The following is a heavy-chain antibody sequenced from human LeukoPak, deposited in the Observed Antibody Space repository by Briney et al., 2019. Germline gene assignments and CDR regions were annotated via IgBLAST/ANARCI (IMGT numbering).Heavy chain of an antibody. Sequence: SETLSLTCTVSGDSISNSVYYWSWIRQPPGKGLEWIGYIYYSGSTNYNPSLKGRVTISVDTSKNQFSLKLSSVTAADTAVYYCARSEGSDYYDSSGYWFDPWGQGTLVTVSS. J-gene: IGHJ5*02. CDR2: IYYSGST. CDR1: GDSISNSVYY. D-gene: IGHD3-22*01. V-gene: IGHV4-61*08. CDR3: ARSEGSDYYDSSGYWFDP.